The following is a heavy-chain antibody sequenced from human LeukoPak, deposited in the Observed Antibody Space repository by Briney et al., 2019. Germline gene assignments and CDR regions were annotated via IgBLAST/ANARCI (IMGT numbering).Heavy chain of an antibody. CDR1: GGSIGSSSYY. Sequence: PSETLSLTCTVSGGSIGSSSYYWGWIRQPPGKGLEWIGSIYYSGSTYYNPSLKSRVTISVDTSKNQFSLKLSSVTAADTAVYYCARYYCSSTSCYDSDAFDIWGQGTMVTVSS. CDR2: IYYSGST. V-gene: IGHV4-39*01. D-gene: IGHD2-2*01. J-gene: IGHJ3*02. CDR3: ARYYCSSTSCYDSDAFDI.